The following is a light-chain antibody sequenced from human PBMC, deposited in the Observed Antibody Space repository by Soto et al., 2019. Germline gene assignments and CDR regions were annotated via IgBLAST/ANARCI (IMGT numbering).Light chain of an antibody. J-gene: IGLJ1*01. CDR1: RRDVGGYNY. V-gene: IGLV2-8*01. Sequence: QSVLTQPPSASGSPGQSVTISCTGTRRDVGGYNYVSWYQQHPGKASKLMIYEVSKRPSGDPDRFSGSKAGNTASLTVSGLQAEDEAEDYFTSYTSSNNFDVFGTETKVTVL. CDR2: EVS. CDR3: TSYTSSNNFDV.